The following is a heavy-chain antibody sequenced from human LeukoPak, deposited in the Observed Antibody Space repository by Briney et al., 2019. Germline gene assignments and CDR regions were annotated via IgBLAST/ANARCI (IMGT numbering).Heavy chain of an antibody. CDR3: ATLPSRDGYNEGWFDP. Sequence: GGSLRLSCAASGFTFSSYAMHWVRQAPGKGLEWVAVISYDGSNKYYADSVKGRFTISRDNSKNTLYLQMNSLRAEDTAVYYCATLPSRDGYNEGWFDPWGQGTLVTVSS. J-gene: IGHJ5*02. D-gene: IGHD5-24*01. CDR2: ISYDGSNK. V-gene: IGHV3-30*04. CDR1: GFTFSSYA.